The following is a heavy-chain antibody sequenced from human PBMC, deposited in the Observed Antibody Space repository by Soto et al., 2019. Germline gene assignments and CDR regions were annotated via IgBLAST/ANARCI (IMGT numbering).Heavy chain of an antibody. CDR3: AKDAITMVRGVSSYYGMDV. J-gene: IGHJ6*02. Sequence: EVQLVESGGGLVQPGRSLRLSCAASGFTFDDYAMHWVRQAPGKGLEWVSGISWNSGSIGYADSVKGRFTISRDNAKNSLYLQMNSLRAEDTALYYCAKDAITMVRGVSSYYGMDVWGQGTPVTVSS. CDR2: ISWNSGSI. V-gene: IGHV3-9*01. CDR1: GFTFDDYA. D-gene: IGHD3-10*01.